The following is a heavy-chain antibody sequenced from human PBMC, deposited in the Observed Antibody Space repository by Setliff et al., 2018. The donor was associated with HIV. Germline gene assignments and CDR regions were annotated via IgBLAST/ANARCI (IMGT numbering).Heavy chain of an antibody. CDR2: INPNSGVT. J-gene: IGHJ6*03. CDR3: ARATPSIVAAGDYYHFYMDV. Sequence: GASVKVSCKTSGYTFVSSHINWARQATGQGLEWMGWINPNSGVTGLAPRFQGRVTLTSNTSISTAYMQLSSLTSEDTAVYYCARATPSIVAAGDYYHFYMDVWGKGSTVTVSS. CDR1: GYTFVSSH. V-gene: IGHV1-8*02. D-gene: IGHD6-13*01.